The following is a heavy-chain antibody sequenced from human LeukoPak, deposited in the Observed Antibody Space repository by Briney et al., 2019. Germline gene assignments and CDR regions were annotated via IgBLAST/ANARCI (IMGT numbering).Heavy chain of an antibody. J-gene: IGHJ4*02. Sequence: GGSLRLSCAASGFIFSSYEMTCVRQAPGKGLEWVSYISSSGTIIYYADSVKGRFTISRDNTKNSLYLQMTSLRADDTAVYYCARHTSSWGPTFDYWGQGTLVTVSS. CDR1: GFIFSSYE. CDR2: ISSSGTII. V-gene: IGHV3-48*03. D-gene: IGHD6-13*01. CDR3: ARHTSSWGPTFDY.